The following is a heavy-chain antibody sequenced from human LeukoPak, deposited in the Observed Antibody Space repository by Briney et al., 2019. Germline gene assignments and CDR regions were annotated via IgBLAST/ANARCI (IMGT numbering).Heavy chain of an antibody. CDR2: IYTSGST. V-gene: IGHV4-4*07. Sequence: SETLSLTCTVSGGSISSYYWSWIRQPAGKGLEWIGRIYTSGSTNYNPSLKSRVIMSVDTSKNQFSLKLSSVTAADMAVYYCARARYSSGWYGAFDIWGQGTMVTVS. J-gene: IGHJ3*02. CDR1: GGSISSYY. CDR3: ARARYSSGWYGAFDI. D-gene: IGHD6-19*01.